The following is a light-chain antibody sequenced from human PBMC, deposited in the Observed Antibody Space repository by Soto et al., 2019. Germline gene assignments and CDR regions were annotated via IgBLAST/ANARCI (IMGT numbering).Light chain of an antibody. V-gene: IGLV1-40*01. CDR1: SSNIGAGYD. Sequence: QSVLTQPPSVSGAPGQRVTISCTGSSSNIGAGYDVHWYQQLPGTAPKLLIYGNNNRPSGVPDRFSGSKSGTLASLAITGLQAEDEADYYCQSYDSSLSVVFGGGTKLTVL. J-gene: IGLJ2*01. CDR3: QSYDSSLSVV. CDR2: GNN.